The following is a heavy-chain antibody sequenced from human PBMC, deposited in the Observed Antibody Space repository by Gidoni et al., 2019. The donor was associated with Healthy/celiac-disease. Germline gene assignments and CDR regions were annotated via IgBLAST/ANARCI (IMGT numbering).Heavy chain of an antibody. CDR2: IYSGGST. V-gene: IGHV3-66*02. D-gene: IGHD6-19*01. Sequence: EMQLVESGGGLVQPGGSLRLSCGASVFTVSSNYMSGVRQAPGKGLEWVSVIYSGGSTYYADSVKGRFTISRDNSKNTLYLQMNSLRAEDTAVYYCARDLSSGWYEDYWGQGTLVTVSS. CDR3: ARDLSSGWYEDY. J-gene: IGHJ4*02. CDR1: VFTVSSNY.